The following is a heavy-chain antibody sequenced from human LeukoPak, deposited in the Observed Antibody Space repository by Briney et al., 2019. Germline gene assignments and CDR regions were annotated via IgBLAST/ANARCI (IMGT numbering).Heavy chain of an antibody. D-gene: IGHD3-3*01. J-gene: IGHJ4*02. CDR3: ARLSDFWSGKGYFDY. CDR1: GGSISSYY. Sequence: PSETLSLTCAVSGGSISSYYWSWIRQPAGKGLEWIGRIYTSGSTNYNPSLKSRVTMSVDTSKNQFSLKLSSVTAADTAVYYCARLSDFWSGKGYFDYWGQGTLVTVSS. CDR2: IYTSGST. V-gene: IGHV4-4*07.